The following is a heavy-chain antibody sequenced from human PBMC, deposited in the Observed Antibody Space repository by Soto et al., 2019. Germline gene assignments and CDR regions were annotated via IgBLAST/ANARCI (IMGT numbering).Heavy chain of an antibody. Sequence: QVQLVQSGAEVKKPGSSVKVSCKASGGTFSSYTISWVRLAPGQGLEWMGRIIPILGIANYAQKFQGRVTITADKSTSTAYMELSSLRSEDTAVYYCARTADYYYYMDVWGKGTTVTVSS. CDR3: ARTADYYYYMDV. CDR1: GGTFSSYT. J-gene: IGHJ6*03. CDR2: IIPILGIA. V-gene: IGHV1-69*02.